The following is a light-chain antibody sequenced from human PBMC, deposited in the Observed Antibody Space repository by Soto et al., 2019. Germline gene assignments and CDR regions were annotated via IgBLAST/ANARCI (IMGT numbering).Light chain of an antibody. CDR2: DAS. V-gene: IGKV1-5*01. CDR3: QQYNSYSPT. CDR1: QSISSW. J-gene: IGKJ1*01. Sequence: DIQMTQSPSTLSASVGDSVTITCRASQSISSWLAWYQQKPGKAPKLLIYDASSLESGVPSRFSGSGSGTEFTLTISSLQPDDFATHYCQQYNSYSPTFGQGTKVEIK.